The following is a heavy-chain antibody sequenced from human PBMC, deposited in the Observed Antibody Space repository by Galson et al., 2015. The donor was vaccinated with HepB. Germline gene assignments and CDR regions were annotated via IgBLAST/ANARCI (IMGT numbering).Heavy chain of an antibody. J-gene: IGHJ4*02. CDR1: GFTFSSYA. V-gene: IGHV3-23*01. D-gene: IGHD5-18*01. Sequence: SLRLSCAASGFTFSSYAMSWVRQAPGKGLEWVSAISGSGGSTYYADSVKGRFTISRDNSKNTLYLQMNSLRAEDTAVYYCAKDRRYSDGRVGPLDYWGQGTLVTVSS. CDR2: ISGSGGST. CDR3: AKDRRYSDGRVGPLDY.